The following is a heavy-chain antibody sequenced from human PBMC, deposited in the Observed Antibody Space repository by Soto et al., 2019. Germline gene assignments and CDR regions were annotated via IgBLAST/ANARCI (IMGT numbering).Heavy chain of an antibody. CDR1: GYTFTSYA. Sequence: QVPLVQSGAEVKKPGASVKVSCKASGYTFTSYAMHWVRQAPGQRLEWMGWINAGNGNTKYSQKFQGRVTITRDTSASTAYMELSSLRSEDTAVYYCARDPLVYDYVWGSYRYNYYYYGMDVWGQGTTVTVSS. CDR3: ARDPLVYDYVWGSYRYNYYYYGMDV. D-gene: IGHD3-16*02. V-gene: IGHV1-3*01. J-gene: IGHJ6*02. CDR2: INAGNGNT.